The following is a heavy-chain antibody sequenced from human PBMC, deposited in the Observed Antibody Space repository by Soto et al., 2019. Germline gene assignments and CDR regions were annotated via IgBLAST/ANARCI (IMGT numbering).Heavy chain of an antibody. CDR1: GFTFSSYS. CDR2: ISSSSSTI. V-gene: IGHV3-48*02. J-gene: IGHJ6*02. Sequence: GGSVRLSCAASGFTFSSYSMNWVRQAPGKGLEWVSYISSSSSTIYYADSVKGRFTISRDNAKNSLYLQMNSLRDEDTAVYYCARTLDYGDQYYYYGMDVWGQGTTVTVSS. D-gene: IGHD4-17*01. CDR3: ARTLDYGDQYYYYGMDV.